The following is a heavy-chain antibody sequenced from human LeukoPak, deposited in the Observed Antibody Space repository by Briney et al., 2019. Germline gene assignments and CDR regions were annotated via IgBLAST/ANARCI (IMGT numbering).Heavy chain of an antibody. CDR2: ISSSGSYT. CDR1: GFTFSDYY. V-gene: IGHV3-11*06. D-gene: IGHD3-10*01. Sequence: GGSLRLSCAASGFTFSDYYMSWIRQAPGKGLEWVSYISSSGSYTNYADSLKGRFTISRDNAKNSLYLQMNSLRDEDTAVYYCARAQTYYGSGSYLYWGQGTLVTVSS. J-gene: IGHJ4*02. CDR3: ARAQTYYGSGSYLY.